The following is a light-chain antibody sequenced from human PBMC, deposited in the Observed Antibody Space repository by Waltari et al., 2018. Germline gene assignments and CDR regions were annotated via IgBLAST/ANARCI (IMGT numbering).Light chain of an antibody. J-gene: IGKJ2*01. CDR1: QSVSSS. Sequence: DIVMTQSPATLSVSPGERATLSCRASQSVSSSLAWYQQKPGQTPRLLIYGASTRATGIPARFSGSGSGTEFTLTISSLQSEDFAVYYCQQYNNWYTFGQGTKLEIK. CDR3: QQYNNWYT. V-gene: IGKV3-15*01. CDR2: GAS.